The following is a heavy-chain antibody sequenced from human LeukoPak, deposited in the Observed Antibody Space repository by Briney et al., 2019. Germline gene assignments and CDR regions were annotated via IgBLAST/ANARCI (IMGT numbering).Heavy chain of an antibody. V-gene: IGHV3-66*03. CDR3: ARDRVKSDDILTGYPHYYYYFYMDV. CDR2: IYRSGDT. J-gene: IGHJ6*03. Sequence: GGSLRLSCAASGFTVNDNYMSWVRQAPGKGLEWISVIYRSGDTYYADSVKGRFTVSRDNDQNTLYLQLTSLRPEDTAVYYCARDRVKSDDILTGYPHYYYYFYMDVWGKGTVVTVSS. D-gene: IGHD3-9*01. CDR1: GFTVNDNY.